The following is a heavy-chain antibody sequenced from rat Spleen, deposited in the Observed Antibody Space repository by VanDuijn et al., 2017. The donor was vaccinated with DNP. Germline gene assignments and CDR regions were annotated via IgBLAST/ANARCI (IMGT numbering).Heavy chain of an antibody. CDR2: ITTGGEIT. Sequence: EVQLVESGGDPVQPGRSLTLSCVVSGFTFNKDWMTWVRQVPGKGLKWIASITTGGEITYYPDSVKGRFTISRDHATNTLYLRLNSLRSEDTAIYYCASGFGWFAYWGQGTLVTVSS. CDR1: GFTFNKDW. V-gene: IGHV5-31*01. D-gene: IGHD4-1*01. J-gene: IGHJ3*01. CDR3: ASGFGWFAY.